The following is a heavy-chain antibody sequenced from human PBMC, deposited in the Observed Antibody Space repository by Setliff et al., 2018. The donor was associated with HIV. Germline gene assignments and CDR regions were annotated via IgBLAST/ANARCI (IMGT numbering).Heavy chain of an antibody. V-gene: IGHV4-38-2*01. J-gene: IGHJ4*02. D-gene: IGHD5-12*01. CDR3: ARQPLYNDYDWRSYYFDY. CDR2: MYHTGST. Sequence: SETLSLTCAVSGYSISSGCYWGWIRQPPGKGLEWIGSMYHTGSTYYSPSLNSRFTTSVDTSKNQFSLKLRSVTAADTAVYYCARQPLYNDYDWRSYYFDYWGQGSLVTVSS. CDR1: GYSISSGCY.